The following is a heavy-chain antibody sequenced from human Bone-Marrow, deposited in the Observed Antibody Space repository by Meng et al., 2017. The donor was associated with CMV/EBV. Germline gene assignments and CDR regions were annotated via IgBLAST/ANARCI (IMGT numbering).Heavy chain of an antibody. CDR3: ARAPSEIQLSLWFDP. V-gene: IGHV4-34*01. J-gene: IGHJ5*02. CDR2: INHSGST. Sequence: GSLRLSCAVYGGSFSGYYWSWIRQPPGKGLEWIGEINHSGSTNYNPSLKSRVTISVDTSKNQFSLKLSSVTAADTAVYYCARAPSEIQLSLWFDPWGQGTLVTVSS. CDR1: GGSFSGYY. D-gene: IGHD5-18*01.